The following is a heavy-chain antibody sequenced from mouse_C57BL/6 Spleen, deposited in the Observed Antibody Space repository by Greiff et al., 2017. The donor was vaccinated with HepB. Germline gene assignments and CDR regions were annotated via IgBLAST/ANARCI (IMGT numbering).Heavy chain of an antibody. CDR2: IWGVGST. CDR3: ASDDYDGGFAY. V-gene: IGHV2-6*01. Sequence: VQLQQSGPGLVAPSQSLSITCTVSGFSLTSYGVDWVRQSPGKGLEWLGVIWGVGSTNYNSALKSRLSISKDNSKSQVFLKMNSLQTDDTAMYYCASDDYDGGFAYWGQGTLVTVSA. CDR1: GFSLTSYG. J-gene: IGHJ3*01. D-gene: IGHD2-4*01.